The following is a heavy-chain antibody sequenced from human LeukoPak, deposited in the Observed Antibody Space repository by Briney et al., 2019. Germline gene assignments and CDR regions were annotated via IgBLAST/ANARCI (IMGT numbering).Heavy chain of an antibody. Sequence: GSLRLSCAASGFPFSSYSMNWVRQAPGKGLEWVSSIVSSSSYIYYADSVKGRFTISRDNAKNSLYLQMNSLRAEDTAVYYCARDLTISGEVIQAFAIWGQGTMVTVSS. CDR1: GFPFSSYS. V-gene: IGHV3-21*01. J-gene: IGHJ3*02. D-gene: IGHD3-3*01. CDR2: IVSSSSYI. CDR3: ARDLTISGEVIQAFAI.